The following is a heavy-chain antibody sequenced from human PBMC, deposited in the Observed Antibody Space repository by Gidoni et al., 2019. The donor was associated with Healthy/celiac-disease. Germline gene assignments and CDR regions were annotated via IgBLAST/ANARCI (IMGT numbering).Heavy chain of an antibody. Sequence: EVQLVQSGAEVKQPGESLSTSSKGSGYSFNSYWICWVRQMPGKGLEWMGRIDPSDSYTNYSPSFQGHVTISADKSISTAYLQWSSLKASDTAMYYCARLARGSGWYGNFDYWGQGTLVTVSS. CDR2: IDPSDSYT. CDR3: ARLARGSGWYGNFDY. D-gene: IGHD6-19*01. J-gene: IGHJ4*02. CDR1: GYSFNSYW. V-gene: IGHV5-10-1*03.